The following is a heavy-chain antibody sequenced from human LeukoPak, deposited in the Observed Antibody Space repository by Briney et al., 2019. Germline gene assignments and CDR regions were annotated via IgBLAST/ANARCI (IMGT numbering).Heavy chain of an antibody. V-gene: IGHV3-23*01. CDR2: ISGSGDST. D-gene: IGHD6-13*01. CDR3: AKTRPLDSSSWSHGDY. J-gene: IGHJ4*02. Sequence: AGSLRLSCAASGFTFTTYWMHWVRQAPGKGLEWVSAISGSGDSTYYGDSVKGRFTISRDNSKNTLYLQMNSLRAEDTAVYYCAKTRPLDSSSWSHGDYWGQGTLVTVSS. CDR1: GFTFTTYW.